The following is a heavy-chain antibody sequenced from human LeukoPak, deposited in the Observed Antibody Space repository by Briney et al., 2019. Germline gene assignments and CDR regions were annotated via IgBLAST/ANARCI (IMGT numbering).Heavy chain of an antibody. CDR3: ARVCLLVSDPRHNWFDP. Sequence: VSVKVSCTAPGYMFSSYGISWVRQAPGQGLEWMGWISANNGNTNYAQKLQGRVIMTTDTSTGTVYMELRSLRFDDTAVYYCARVCLLVSDPRHNWFDPWGQGTLVTVSS. V-gene: IGHV1-18*01. D-gene: IGHD6-13*01. CDR1: GYMFSSYG. J-gene: IGHJ5*02. CDR2: ISANNGNT.